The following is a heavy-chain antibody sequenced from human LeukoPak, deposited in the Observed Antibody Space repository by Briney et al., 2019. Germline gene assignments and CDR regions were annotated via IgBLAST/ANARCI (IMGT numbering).Heavy chain of an antibody. Sequence: GGSLRLSCAASGFTFSTYNIHWVRQAPGKGLEWVSYISDSSSTTYYADSLKGRFTISRDNAKNSLYLQMNSLRADDTAVYYCAKDSSDYYFDYWGQGTLVTVSS. J-gene: IGHJ4*02. D-gene: IGHD3-22*01. V-gene: IGHV3-48*01. CDR1: GFTFSTYN. CDR2: ISDSSSTT. CDR3: AKDSSDYYFDY.